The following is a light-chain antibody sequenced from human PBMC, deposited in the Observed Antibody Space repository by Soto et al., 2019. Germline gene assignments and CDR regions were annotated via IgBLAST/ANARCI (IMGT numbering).Light chain of an antibody. Sequence: DIQMTQSPSSLSASVGDRVTITCRASQSISSYLNWYQQKPGKAPKLLIYAASSLQSGVPSRFSGSGSGTDFTLTISRLEPEDFAVYYCQQYGTSPPTFGGGTKLDIK. CDR1: QSISSY. V-gene: IGKV1-39*01. CDR3: QQYGTSPPT. CDR2: AAS. J-gene: IGKJ4*01.